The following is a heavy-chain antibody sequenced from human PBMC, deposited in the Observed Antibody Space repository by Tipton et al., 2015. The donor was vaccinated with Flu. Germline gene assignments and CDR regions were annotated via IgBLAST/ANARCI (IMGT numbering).Heavy chain of an antibody. CDR3: ARDGYCSSTSCRLDY. CDR2: IYYSGST. V-gene: IGHV4-59*01. J-gene: IGHJ4*02. CDR1: GGSISSYY. Sequence: TLSLTCTVSGGSISSYYWSWIRQPPGKGLEWIGYIYYSGSTNYNPSLKSRVTISVDTSKNQFSLKLSSVTAADTAVYYCARDGYCSSTSCRLDYWGQGTLVTVSS. D-gene: IGHD2-2*01.